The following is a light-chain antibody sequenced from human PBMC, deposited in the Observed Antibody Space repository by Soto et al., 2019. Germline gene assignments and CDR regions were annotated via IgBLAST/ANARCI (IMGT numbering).Light chain of an antibody. CDR1: GSDIGLYNF. V-gene: IGLV2-14*03. J-gene: IGLJ1*01. CDR2: DVS. Sequence: QSALTQPPSASGSPGQSVTISCTGTGSDIGLYNFVSWYQQHPGKAPKLTIHDVSNRPSGVSNRFSGSKSGNTASLTISGLQAEDEADYYCSSYSTTSTLVFGSGTKVTVL. CDR3: SSYSTTSTLV.